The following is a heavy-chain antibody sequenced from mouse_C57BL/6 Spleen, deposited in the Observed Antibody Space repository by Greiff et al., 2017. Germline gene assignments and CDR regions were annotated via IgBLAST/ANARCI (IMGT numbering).Heavy chain of an antibody. V-gene: IGHV7-3*01. CDR3: ARFYYYGSSYLPYYYAMDY. Sequence: EVQRVESGGGLVQPGGSLSLSCAASGFTFTDYYMSWVRQPPGKALEWLGFIRNKANGYTTEYSASVKGRFTISRDNSQSILYLQMNALRAEDSATYYCARFYYYGSSYLPYYYAMDYWGQGTSVTVSS. D-gene: IGHD1-1*01. CDR1: GFTFTDYY. CDR2: IRNKANGYTT. J-gene: IGHJ4*01.